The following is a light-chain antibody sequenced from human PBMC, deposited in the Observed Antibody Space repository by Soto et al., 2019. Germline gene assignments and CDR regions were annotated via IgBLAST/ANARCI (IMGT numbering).Light chain of an antibody. CDR2: GTS. J-gene: IGKJ1*01. CDR3: QQYDRSPWT. CDR1: QSVSSSY. Sequence: EIVLTQSPGTLSLSPGERATLSCRASQSVSSSYLAWYQQKPGQAPRLLIYGTSKRGTGIPDRFSGSGSGRDFTLTISRLEPEYFAVYYCQQYDRSPWTFGQGTKVEIK. V-gene: IGKV3-20*01.